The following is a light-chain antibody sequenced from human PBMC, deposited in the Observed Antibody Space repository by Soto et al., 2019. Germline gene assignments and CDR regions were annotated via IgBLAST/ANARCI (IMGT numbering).Light chain of an antibody. V-gene: IGLV2-11*01. J-gene: IGLJ3*02. Sequence: QSALTQPRSVSGSPGQSVTISCTGTSSDVGVYNYVSWYQQYPGKAPKIMISAVTQRPSGVPDRFSGSKSGNTASLTISGLQADDEADYFCCSYTASDLWVFGGGTKVTVL. CDR3: CSYTASDLWV. CDR1: SSDVGVYNY. CDR2: AVT.